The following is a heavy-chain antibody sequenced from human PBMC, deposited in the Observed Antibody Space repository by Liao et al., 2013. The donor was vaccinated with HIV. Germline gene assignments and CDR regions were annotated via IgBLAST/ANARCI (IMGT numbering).Heavy chain of an antibody. D-gene: IGHD3-3*01. Sequence: QVQLQESGPGLVKPSQTLSLSCTVSGDSISGGNYFLNWIRQPAGKGLEWIGRIYTSGNANYNPSLKSRVTISMDTSNNQFSLRLSSVTAADTAVYYCARTDQYYDFWNGYENWFDPWGQGTLVTVSS. J-gene: IGHJ5*02. CDR3: ARTDQYYDFWNGYENWFDP. CDR1: GDSISGGNYF. V-gene: IGHV4-61*02. CDR2: IYTSGNA.